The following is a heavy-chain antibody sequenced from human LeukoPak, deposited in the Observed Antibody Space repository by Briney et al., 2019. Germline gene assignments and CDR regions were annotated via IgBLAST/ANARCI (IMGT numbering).Heavy chain of an antibody. CDR1: GFTFSSYG. CDR2: ISYDGSNK. J-gene: IGHJ4*02. CDR3: ARGHRDGYNWRGDY. D-gene: IGHD5-24*01. V-gene: IGHV3-30*19. Sequence: GGSLRLSCAASGFTFSSYGMHWVRQAPGKGLEWVAVISYDGSNKYYADSVKGRFTISRDNSKNTLYLQMNSLRAEDTAVYYCARGHRDGYNWRGDYWGQGTLVTVSS.